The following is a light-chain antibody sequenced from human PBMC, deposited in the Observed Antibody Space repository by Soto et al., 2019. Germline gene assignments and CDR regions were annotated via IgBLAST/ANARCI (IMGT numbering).Light chain of an antibody. CDR1: QSVSTY. J-gene: IGKJ4*01. V-gene: IGKV3-11*01. CDR2: DAS. Sequence: EVVLTQSPATLSLSPGERATLSCRASQSVSTYLAWYQHKPGQAPRLLIYDASIRATGTPGRFSGGGSGTDFTFTISSLAPEDLAVYFCKHRSHWPPRASFGGGTKVEIK. CDR3: KHRSHWPPRAS.